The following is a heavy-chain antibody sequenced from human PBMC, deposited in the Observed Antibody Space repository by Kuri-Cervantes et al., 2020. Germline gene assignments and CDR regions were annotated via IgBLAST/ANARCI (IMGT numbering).Heavy chain of an antibody. CDR2: ISHSGTT. V-gene: IGHV4-38-2*01. D-gene: IGHD5-12*01. CDR3: ARRLPMAAQFDY. Sequence: SQTLSLTCVVSDYSISSDHYWGWIRQPPGKGLEWIGIISHSGTTSYNASLKSRVTISVDAPKNQFSLNLSSVTAADTAVYYCARRLPMAAQFDYWGQGTLVTVSS. J-gene: IGHJ4*02. CDR1: DYSISSDHY.